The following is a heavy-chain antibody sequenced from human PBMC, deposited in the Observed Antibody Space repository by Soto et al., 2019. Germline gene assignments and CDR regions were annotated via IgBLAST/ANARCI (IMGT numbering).Heavy chain of an antibody. J-gene: IGHJ4*02. V-gene: IGHV4-39*01. D-gene: IGHD5-18*01. CDR1: SDSISSSTYY. Sequence: SETLSLTCTFPSDSISSSTYYWAWIRQPPGKELEWIGGIYNRGNTYYSPSLKSRVTISMDTSKNQFSLKLSSMTAADTAVYYCARHRKGYSLDYWGQGTLVTVSS. CDR2: IYNRGNT. CDR3: ARHRKGYSLDY.